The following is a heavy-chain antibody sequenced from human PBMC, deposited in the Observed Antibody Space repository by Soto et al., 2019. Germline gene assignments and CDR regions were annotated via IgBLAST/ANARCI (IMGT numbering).Heavy chain of an antibody. D-gene: IGHD6-19*01. Sequence: GGSLRLSCAASGFTFSNYWMHWVRQAPGKGLEWVSYISSSSSTIYYADSVKGRFTISRDNAKNSLYLQLNSVTPEDTAVYYCARDRPYSSGWRVNNWFDHWGQGALVTVSS. CDR2: ISSSSSTI. V-gene: IGHV3-48*01. CDR3: ARDRPYSSGWRVNNWFDH. J-gene: IGHJ5*02. CDR1: GFTFSNYW.